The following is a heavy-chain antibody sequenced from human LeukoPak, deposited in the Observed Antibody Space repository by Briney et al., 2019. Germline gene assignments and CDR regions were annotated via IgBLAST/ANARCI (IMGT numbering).Heavy chain of an antibody. V-gene: IGHV3-20*04. CDR1: GFTFYDYD. Sequence: GGSLRLSCAASGFTFYDYDMSWVRQGPGKGLEWVSGINWNGDKTDYADSVKGRFTISRENAKNSVYLQMNSLRADDTAVYYCARESLGVAAFDIWGQGTMVSVSS. D-gene: IGHD3-16*01. CDR2: INWNGDKT. J-gene: IGHJ3*02. CDR3: ARESLGVAAFDI.